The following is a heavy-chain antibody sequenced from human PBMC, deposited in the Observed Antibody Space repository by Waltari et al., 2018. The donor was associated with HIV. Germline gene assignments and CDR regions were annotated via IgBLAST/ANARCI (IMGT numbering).Heavy chain of an antibody. Sequence: QIRLFQSAHAVRKHGASVTISCRTSGYQFINYHVTWVRQSLGQRLDWMGGITRYTHNTNDTRESQGRVTLNTDAAAATSSLELRDLRPDDTAIYFCTRGNIWGSYRYFDYWGPGTLVTVS. D-gene: IGHD3-16*02. CDR2: ITRYTHNT. CDR3: TRGNIWGSYRYFDY. V-gene: IGHV1-18*01. CDR1: GYQFINYH. J-gene: IGHJ4*02.